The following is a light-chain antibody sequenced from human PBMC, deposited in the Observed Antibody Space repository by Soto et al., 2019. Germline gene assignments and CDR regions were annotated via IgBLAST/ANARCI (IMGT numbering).Light chain of an antibody. CDR1: SSDVGGYKY. CDR3: NSFTSSSTYV. J-gene: IGLJ1*01. V-gene: IGLV2-14*01. Sequence: QSALTQPASVSGSPGQSITISCTGTSSDVGGYKYVSWYQQHPGKAPKLIIYEVSNRPSGVSNRFSGSKSGNTASLTISGLQAEDETDYYCNSFTSSSTYVFGTGTKVTLL. CDR2: EVS.